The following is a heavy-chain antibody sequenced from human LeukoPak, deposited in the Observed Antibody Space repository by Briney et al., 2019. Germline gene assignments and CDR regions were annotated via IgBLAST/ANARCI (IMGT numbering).Heavy chain of an antibody. CDR3: AKDLLSWGAGATYYFDY. J-gene: IGHJ4*02. D-gene: IGHD1-26*01. CDR1: GFTFSSYA. V-gene: IGHV3-23*01. Sequence: GGSLRLSCAASGFTFSSYAMSWVRQAPGKGLEWVSAISGSGGSTYYADSVKGRFTISRDNSKNTLYLQMNSLRAEDTAVYYCAKDLLSWGAGATYYFDYWGQGTLVTVSS. CDR2: ISGSGGST.